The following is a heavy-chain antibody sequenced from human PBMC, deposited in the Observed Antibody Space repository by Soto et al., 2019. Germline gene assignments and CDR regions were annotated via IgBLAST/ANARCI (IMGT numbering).Heavy chain of an antibody. CDR1: GYTLTELS. CDR3: ATDWMGYCSGGSCFDI. V-gene: IGHV1-24*01. D-gene: IGHD2-15*01. Sequence: QVQLVQSGAEVKKPGASVKVSCKVSGYTLTELSMHWVRQAPGKGLEWMGGFDTEDGETIYAQKFQGRVTMTEDTSTDTAYMELSSLRSEDTAVYYCATDWMGYCSGGSCFDIWGQGTMVTVSS. CDR2: FDTEDGET. J-gene: IGHJ3*02.